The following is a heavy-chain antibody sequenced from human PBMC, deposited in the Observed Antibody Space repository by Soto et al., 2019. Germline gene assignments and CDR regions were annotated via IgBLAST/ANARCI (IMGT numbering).Heavy chain of an antibody. V-gene: IGHV2-70*11. CDR2: IDWDDDK. CDR3: ARSTYYYDSSGYGFYYFDY. D-gene: IGHD3-22*01. CDR1: GFSLSTSGMC. Sequence: SGPTLVNPTQTLTLTCTFSGFSLSTSGMCVSWIRQPPGKALEWLARIDWDDDKYYSTSLKTRLTISKDTSKNQVVLTMTNMDLVDTATYYFARSTYYYDSSGYGFYYFDYWGQGALVTVSS. J-gene: IGHJ4*02.